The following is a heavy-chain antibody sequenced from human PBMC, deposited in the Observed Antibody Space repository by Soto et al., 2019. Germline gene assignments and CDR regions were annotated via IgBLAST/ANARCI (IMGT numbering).Heavy chain of an antibody. D-gene: IGHD1-1*01. CDR2: INHSGST. Sequence: QVQLQPWGAGLLKPSETLSLTCAVYGGSFSGYYWSWIRQPPGKGQEWIGEINHSGSTNYNPSLKSRITISEKTSNNPFSLKLSPVTAAHTPVYYSARDWHQPPRSFDYWGQGTLVTVSS. CDR3: ARDWHQPPRSFDY. V-gene: IGHV4-34*01. CDR1: GGSFSGYY. J-gene: IGHJ4*02.